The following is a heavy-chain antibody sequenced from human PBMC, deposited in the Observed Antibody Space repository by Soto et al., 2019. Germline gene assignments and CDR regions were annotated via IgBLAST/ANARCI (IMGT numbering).Heavy chain of an antibody. D-gene: IGHD2-15*01. CDR2: IYYSGST. Sequence: SETLSLTCTVSGGSISSSSYYWGWIRQPPGKGLEWIGSIYYSGSTYYNPSLKSRVTISVDTSKNQFSLKLSSVTAADTAVYYCARLPNCSGGSCYSYKLAKAFDIWGQGTMVTVSS. CDR1: GGSISSSSYY. J-gene: IGHJ3*02. CDR3: ARLPNCSGGSCYSYKLAKAFDI. V-gene: IGHV4-39*01.